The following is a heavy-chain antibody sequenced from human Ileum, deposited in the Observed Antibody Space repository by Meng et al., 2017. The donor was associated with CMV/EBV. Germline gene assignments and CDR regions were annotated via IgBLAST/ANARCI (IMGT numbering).Heavy chain of an antibody. Sequence: GGSLRLSCAASGFTFSNYAMSWVRQAPGKGLDWVSTITGSGGSTYYADSVKGRFTISRDNSKNTLYLQMNSLRAEDTAIYYCAKFISATADYWGQGKLVNGAS. CDR1: GFTFSNYA. CDR2: ITGSGGST. CDR3: AKFISATADY. J-gene: IGHJ4*02. D-gene: IGHD3-10*01. V-gene: IGHV3-23*01.